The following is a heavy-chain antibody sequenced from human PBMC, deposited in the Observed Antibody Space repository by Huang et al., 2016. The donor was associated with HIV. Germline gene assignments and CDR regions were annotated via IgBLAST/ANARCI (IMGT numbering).Heavy chain of an antibody. Sequence: QVQLQQWGAGLLKPSETLSLTCAVYGVSFSGYYWSWIRQPPGKGLEWIGESNESGSTNYSPSLKSRVTVSVDTSKNQFSLRLSSVTAADTAVYYCARDGPERSSGNYGASDYWGQGTLVTVSS. CDR2: SNESGST. D-gene: IGHD1-26*01. CDR3: ARDGPERSSGNYGASDY. V-gene: IGHV4-34*01. J-gene: IGHJ4*02. CDR1: GVSFSGYY.